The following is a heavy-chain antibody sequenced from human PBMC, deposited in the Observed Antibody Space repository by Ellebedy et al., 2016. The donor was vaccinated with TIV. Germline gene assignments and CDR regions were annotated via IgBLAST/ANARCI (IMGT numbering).Heavy chain of an antibody. CDR3: ARDYYDYVWGSHAFDI. Sequence: SETLSLXXTVSGGSISSYYWSWIRQPPGKGLEWIGYIYYSGSTNYNPSLKSRVTISVDTSKNQFSLKLSSVTAADTAVYYCARDYYDYVWGSHAFDIWGQGTMVTVSS. CDR2: IYYSGST. J-gene: IGHJ3*02. CDR1: GGSISSYY. V-gene: IGHV4-59*01. D-gene: IGHD3-16*01.